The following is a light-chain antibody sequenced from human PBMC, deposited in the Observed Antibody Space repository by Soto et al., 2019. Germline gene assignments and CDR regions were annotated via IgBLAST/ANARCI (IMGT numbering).Light chain of an antibody. J-gene: IGLJ2*01. CDR3: SSYTSSSTLDVV. CDR1: SSDVGGYNY. Sequence: QSVLTQHASVSGSPGQSITISCTGTSSDVGGYNYVSWYQQHPGKAPKLIIYDVSNRPSGVSNRFSGSKSGNTASLTISGLQAEDEADYYCSSYTSSSTLDVVFGGGTKLTVL. V-gene: IGLV2-14*01. CDR2: DVS.